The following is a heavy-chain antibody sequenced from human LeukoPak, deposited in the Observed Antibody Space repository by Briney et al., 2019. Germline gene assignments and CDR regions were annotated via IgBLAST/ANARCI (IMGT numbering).Heavy chain of an antibody. CDR3: ARDSGGYYYGSGSWIDY. V-gene: IGHV3-11*06. CDR1: GFTFSDYY. D-gene: IGHD3-10*01. CDR2: ISSSSSYT. J-gene: IGHJ4*02. Sequence: GGSLRLSCAASGFTFSDYYMSWIRQARGEGLEWVSYISSSSSYTNYADSVKGRFTISRDNAKNSLYLQMNSLRAEDTAVYYCARDSGGYYYGSGSWIDYWGQGTLVTVSS.